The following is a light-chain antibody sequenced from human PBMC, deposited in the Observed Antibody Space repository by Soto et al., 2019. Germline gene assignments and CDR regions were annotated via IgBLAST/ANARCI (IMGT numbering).Light chain of an antibody. J-gene: IGKJ1*01. CDR3: QQYDDWPET. V-gene: IGKV3-15*01. Sequence: EIVMTQYPATLSVSPGERATLSWRASQNVRSNLAWYQQKPGQAPRLLIYGASTRATGIPARLRGRGSGTELILTISSLPSEDFAVYHCQQYDDWPETFGKGNKV. CDR1: QNVRSN. CDR2: GAS.